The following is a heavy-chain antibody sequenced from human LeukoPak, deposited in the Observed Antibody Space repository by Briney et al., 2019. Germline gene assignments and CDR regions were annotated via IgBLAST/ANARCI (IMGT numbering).Heavy chain of an antibody. CDR2: IYPRDGST. D-gene: IGHD1-26*01. J-gene: IGHJ4*02. Sequence: ASVKVSCKASGYTFTNNYLHWVRQAPGQGLEWMGMIYPRDGSTSYAQNFQGRVTMTRDTSTSTVYMELSSLRSEDTAVYYCARDHDVGSGSYYFDYWGQGTLVTVSS. CDR1: GYTFTNNY. CDR3: ARDHDVGSGSYYFDY. V-gene: IGHV1-46*01.